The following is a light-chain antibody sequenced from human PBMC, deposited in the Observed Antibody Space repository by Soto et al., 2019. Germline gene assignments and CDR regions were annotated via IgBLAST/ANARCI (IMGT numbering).Light chain of an antibody. Sequence: AIQMTQSPSSLSASVGDRITITCRASQDIGNDLGCYQQKPGKAPKVLIYTASNLHSGVPSRFSGSRSGADFTLTISGLQPEDFATYYCLQDHYDAWAFGQGTKVEIK. J-gene: IGKJ1*01. CDR2: TAS. CDR1: QDIGND. CDR3: LQDHYDAWA. V-gene: IGKV1-6*01.